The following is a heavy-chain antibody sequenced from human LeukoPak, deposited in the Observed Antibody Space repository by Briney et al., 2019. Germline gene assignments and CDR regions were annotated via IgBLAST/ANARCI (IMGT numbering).Heavy chain of an antibody. CDR2: ISSSSSYI. CDR3: ARDLGRWFGESHTSYYYYYGMDV. D-gene: IGHD3-10*01. V-gene: IGHV3-21*01. Sequence: GGSLRLSCAASGFTFSSYSMNWVRQAPGKGLEWVSSISSSSSYIYYADSVKGRFTISRDNAKNSLYLQMNSLRAEDTAVYYCARDLGRWFGESHTSYYYYYGMDVWGQGTTVTVSS. CDR1: GFTFSSYS. J-gene: IGHJ6*02.